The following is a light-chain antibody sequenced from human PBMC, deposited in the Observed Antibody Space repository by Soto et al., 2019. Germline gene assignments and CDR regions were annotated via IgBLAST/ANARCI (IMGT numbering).Light chain of an antibody. Sequence: IQMTHSPSSLSESVVDTVTITFLASQSITNYLTWFQQKPGKAPSLLIFAADNLQDGVPSRFSGSGSGRDFSLTISSLQPEDFATYYCQKSYDMPWKFGQGTKVDIK. V-gene: IGKV1-39*01. CDR3: QKSYDMPWK. CDR1: QSITNY. CDR2: AAD. J-gene: IGKJ1*01.